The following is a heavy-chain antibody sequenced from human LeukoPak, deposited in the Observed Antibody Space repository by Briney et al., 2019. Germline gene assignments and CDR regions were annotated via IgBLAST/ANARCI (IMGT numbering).Heavy chain of an antibody. J-gene: IGHJ4*02. D-gene: IGHD1-26*01. CDR1: AGSISTYY. CDR2: VYYTGNT. CDR3: ARGAESYYDRHFDY. Sequence: SETLSLTCTVSAGSISTYYWSWIRQPPGKGLEWIGYVYYTGNTDYNPSLKSRVTISVDTSKKQFSLYLRSVSAADTAVYYCARGAESYYDRHFDYWGQGILVTVSS. V-gene: IGHV4-59*01.